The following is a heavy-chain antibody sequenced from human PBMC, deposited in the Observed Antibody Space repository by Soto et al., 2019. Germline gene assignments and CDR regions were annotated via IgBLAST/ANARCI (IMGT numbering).Heavy chain of an antibody. J-gene: IGHJ6*02. V-gene: IGHV1-2*04. Sequence: XSVKVSFNASGYTFTGYYMHWVRQAPGQGLEWMGWINPNSGGTNYAQKFQGWVTMTRDTSISTAYMELSRLRSDDTAVYYCARELSGGYYYYGMDVWGQGTTVTVSS. D-gene: IGHD3-16*01. CDR3: ARELSGGYYYYGMDV. CDR2: INPNSGGT. CDR1: GYTFTGYY.